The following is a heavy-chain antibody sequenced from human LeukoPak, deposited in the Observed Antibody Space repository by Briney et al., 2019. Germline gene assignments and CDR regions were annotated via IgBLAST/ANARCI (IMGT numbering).Heavy chain of an antibody. D-gene: IGHD4-17*01. CDR3: ARLRSYGDYVRDY. J-gene: IGHJ4*02. CDR1: GGSISSSSYY. CDR2: IYYSGST. V-gene: IGHV4-39*01. Sequence: SETLSLTCTVSGGSISSSSYYWGWIRQPPGRGLEWIGSIYYSGSTYYNPSLKSRVTISVDTSKNQFSLKLSSVTAADTAVYYCARLRSYGDYVRDYWGQGTLVTVSS.